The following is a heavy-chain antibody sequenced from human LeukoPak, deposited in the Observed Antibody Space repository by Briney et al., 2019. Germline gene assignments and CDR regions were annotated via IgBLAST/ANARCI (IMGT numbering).Heavy chain of an antibody. Sequence: GGSLRLSCAASGLTFSSNYMSWVRQAPGKGLEWVSVIYSGGSTYYADSVKGRFTISRDNSKNTLYLQMNTLRAEDTAVYYCARQRNVVEAWGQGTLDTVSS. CDR3: ARQRNVVEA. V-gene: IGHV3-66*04. D-gene: IGHD2-15*01. J-gene: IGHJ5*02. CDR2: IYSGGST. CDR1: GLTFSSNY.